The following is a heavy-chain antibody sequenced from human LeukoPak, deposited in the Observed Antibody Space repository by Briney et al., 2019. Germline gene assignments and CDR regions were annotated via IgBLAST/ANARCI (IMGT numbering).Heavy chain of an antibody. CDR1: GGTFSSYA. CDR3: AARPYDFWSGYYSYYFDY. Sequence: ASVKVSCKASGGTFSSYAISWVRQAPGQGLEWMGRIIPILGIANYAQKFQGRVTITADKSTSTAYMELSSLRSEDTAVYYCAARPYDFWSGYYSYYFDYWGQGTLVTVSS. V-gene: IGHV1-69*04. D-gene: IGHD3-3*01. CDR2: IIPILGIA. J-gene: IGHJ4*02.